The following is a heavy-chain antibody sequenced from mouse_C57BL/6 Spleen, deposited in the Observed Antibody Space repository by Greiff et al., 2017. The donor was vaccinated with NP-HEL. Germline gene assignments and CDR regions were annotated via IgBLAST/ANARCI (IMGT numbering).Heavy chain of an antibody. J-gene: IGHJ4*01. V-gene: IGHV1-82*01. CDR3: ASGLEDAMDY. Sequence: VKLVESGPELVKPGASVKISCKASGYAFSSSWMNWVKQRPGKGLEWIGRIYPGVGDTNYNGKFKGKATLTADKSSSTAYMQLSSLTSEDSAVYFCASGLEDAMDYWGQGTSVTVSS. D-gene: IGHD3-3*01. CDR2: IYPGVGDT. CDR1: GYAFSSSW.